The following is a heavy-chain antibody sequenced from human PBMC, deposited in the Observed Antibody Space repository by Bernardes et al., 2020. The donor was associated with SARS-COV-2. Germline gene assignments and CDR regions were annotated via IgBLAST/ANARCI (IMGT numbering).Heavy chain of an antibody. CDR3: ATHSDSSERGAFDL. J-gene: IGHJ3*01. CDR1: GYSLTTYW. D-gene: IGHD6-6*01. Sequence: GESLKISCKGSGYSLTTYWIGWVRQMPGKGLEWMGIIYPDDSDTRYSPSFQGQVTISADKSISTAYLQWSSLKASDTAMYYCATHSDSSERGAFDLWGQGTLVTVSS. V-gene: IGHV5-51*01. CDR2: IYPDDSDT.